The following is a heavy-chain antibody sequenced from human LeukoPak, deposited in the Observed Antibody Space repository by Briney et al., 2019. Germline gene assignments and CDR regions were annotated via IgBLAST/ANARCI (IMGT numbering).Heavy chain of an antibody. D-gene: IGHD3-16*01. CDR1: GFVFSRFS. CDR2: ISNTGADI. Sequence: GGSLRLSCAASGFVFSRFSLTWVRQSPGWGLEWVSSISNTGADINYADSMQGRFTISRDNAKNSLSLQMDSLRVDDTAIYYCVRGAGVGSYVPFDLWGQGTLVAVSS. V-gene: IGHV3-21*06. J-gene: IGHJ4*02. CDR3: VRGAGVGSYVPFDL.